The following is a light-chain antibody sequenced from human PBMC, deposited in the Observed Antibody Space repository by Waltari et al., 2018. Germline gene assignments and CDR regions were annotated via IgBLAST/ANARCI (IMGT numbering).Light chain of an antibody. V-gene: IGKV1-39*01. CDR1: QNIRSY. J-gene: IGKJ1*01. CDR3: QQSSRAPPDWT. CDR2: AAS. Sequence: DIQMTQSPSSLSASVGDRVTMTCRASQNIRSYLNWYQQEPGKAPKLLISAASTLESGVPSRFSGSGSGTDFTLTISSLQPEDLATYYCQQSSRAPPDWTFGQGTKVEI.